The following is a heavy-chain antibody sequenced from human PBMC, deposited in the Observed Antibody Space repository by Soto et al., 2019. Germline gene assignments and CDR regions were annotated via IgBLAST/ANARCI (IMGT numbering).Heavy chain of an antibody. CDR1: GFTFSSYG. D-gene: IGHD2-2*01. V-gene: IGHV3-30*18. CDR3: AKGDIVVVPAAIPWDMDV. CDR2: ISYDGSNK. J-gene: IGHJ6*03. Sequence: GGSLRLSCAASGFTFSSYGMHWVRQAPGKGLEWVAVISYDGSNKYYADSVKGRFTISRDNSKNTLFLQMNSLRAEDTAVYYCAKGDIVVVPAAIPWDMDVWGKGTTVTVSS.